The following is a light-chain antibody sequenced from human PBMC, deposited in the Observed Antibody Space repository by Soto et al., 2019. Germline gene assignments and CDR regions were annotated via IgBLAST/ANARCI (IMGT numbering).Light chain of an antibody. Sequence: IVMTQSPATLSVSPGQRATLSCLASQSVNTNLAWYQQKPGQAPRLLIYGASTRATGIPARFSGSGSGTEFTLTIRGLQSDDFAVYYCQQYSNWPPWTCGQGP. J-gene: IGKJ1*01. V-gene: IGKV3D-15*01. CDR1: QSVNTN. CDR2: GAS. CDR3: QQYSNWPPWT.